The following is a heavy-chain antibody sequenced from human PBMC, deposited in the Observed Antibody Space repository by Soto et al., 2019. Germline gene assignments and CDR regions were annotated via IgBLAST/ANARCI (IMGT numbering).Heavy chain of an antibody. CDR2: IIPTIRTG. CDR3: ASFEGTLVRGGRSALSEMEV. Sequence: QVLLVQSGPEVKKPGSSVKVSCKASGGTFNNYAINWVRQDPGKGLEWMGGIIPTIRTGNHAQQFQGRVTITADESRTTAYMELNSLRSEDTAIYEGASFEGTLVRGGRSALSEMEVWGQGTAVIVSS. D-gene: IGHD3-10*01. CDR1: GGTFNNYA. V-gene: IGHV1-69*01. J-gene: IGHJ6*02.